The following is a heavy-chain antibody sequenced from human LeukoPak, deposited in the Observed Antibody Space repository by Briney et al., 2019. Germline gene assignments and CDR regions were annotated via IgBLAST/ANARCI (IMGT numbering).Heavy chain of an antibody. D-gene: IGHD6-13*01. CDR1: GGSISSSSYY. CDR2: IYYSGST. V-gene: IGHV4-39*01. J-gene: IGHJ5*02. Sequence: SETLSLTCTVSGGSISSSSYYWGWIRQPPGKGLEWIGSIYYSGSTYYNPSLKSRVTISVGTSKNQFSLKLSSVTAADTAVYYCARQEGSSSWYNWFDPWGQGTLVTVSS. CDR3: ARQEGSSSWYNWFDP.